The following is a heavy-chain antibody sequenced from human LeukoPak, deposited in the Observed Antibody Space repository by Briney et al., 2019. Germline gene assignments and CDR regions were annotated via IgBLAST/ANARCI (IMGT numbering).Heavy chain of an antibody. J-gene: IGHJ4*02. D-gene: IGHD1-26*01. CDR3: GRVRPGDADY. V-gene: IGHV3-7*01. Sequence: GGSLRLSCAASGFTFTSYWMTWVRQAPGKGLEWVTSMDIGGSAKYYMDSVKGRFTISRDNAKNLVFLQMNSVRAEDTAVYYCGRVRPGDADYWGQGTLVTVSS. CDR2: MDIGGSAK. CDR1: GFTFTSYW.